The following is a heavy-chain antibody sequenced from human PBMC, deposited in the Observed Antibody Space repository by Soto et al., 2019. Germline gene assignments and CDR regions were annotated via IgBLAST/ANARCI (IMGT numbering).Heavy chain of an antibody. V-gene: IGHV1-45*02. CDR1: GNTFTYRY. CDR3: ASGGAGSGPFTWELPDH. Sequence: QMQLVQSWAELKKPGSTVTVSCKALGNTFTYRYLHWVRQAPGQALEWMGWITPFNGDVHYAQKLQERVTITRDRSINTAYMRMSSLRSEDTAMYYCASGGAGSGPFTWELPDHWGQGTLVTVSS. CDR2: ITPFNGDV. J-gene: IGHJ4*02. D-gene: IGHD1-26*01.